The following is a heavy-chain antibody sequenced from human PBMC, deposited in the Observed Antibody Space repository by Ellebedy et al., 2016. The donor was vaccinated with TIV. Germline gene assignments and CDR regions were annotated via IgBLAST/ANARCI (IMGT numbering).Heavy chain of an antibody. Sequence: SVKVSXKASGGTFRNSAIYWVRQAPGQGLEWMGGSIPIFTTSTYAQKFLGRVTITADESTSTAYMEFSSLRSEDTAVYYCARGKGHVVVPTAPRDAFDLWGQGTLITVSS. CDR1: GGTFRNSA. CDR3: ARGKGHVVVPTAPRDAFDL. CDR2: SIPIFTTS. J-gene: IGHJ3*01. D-gene: IGHD2-2*01. V-gene: IGHV1-69*13.